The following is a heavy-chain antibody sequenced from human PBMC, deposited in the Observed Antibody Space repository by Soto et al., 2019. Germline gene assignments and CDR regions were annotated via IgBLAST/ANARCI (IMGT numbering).Heavy chain of an antibody. D-gene: IGHD1-26*01. CDR1: GFTVSSNY. J-gene: IGHJ4*02. Sequence: GGSLRLSCAASGFTVSSNYMSWVRQAPGKGLEWVSVIYSGGSTYYADSVKGRFTISRDNSKNTLYLQMNSLRAEDTAVYYCARAIVGALGVKPRYFFAYWGRGTLVTVSS. CDR3: ARAIVGALGVKPRYFFAY. V-gene: IGHV3-53*01. CDR2: IYSGGST.